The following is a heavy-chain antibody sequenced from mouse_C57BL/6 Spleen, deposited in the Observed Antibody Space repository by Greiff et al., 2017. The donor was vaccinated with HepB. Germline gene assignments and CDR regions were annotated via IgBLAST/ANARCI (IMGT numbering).Heavy chain of an antibody. V-gene: IGHV3-1*01. CDR1: GYSITSGYD. CDR3: ARGGLRGFAY. J-gene: IGHJ3*01. Sequence: ESGPGMVKPSQSLSLTCTVTGYSITSGYDWHWIRHFPGNKLEWMGYISYSGSTNYNPSLKSRISITHDTSKNHFFLKLNSVTTEDTATYYCARGGLRGFAYWGQGTLVTVSA. D-gene: IGHD2-4*01. CDR2: ISYSGST.